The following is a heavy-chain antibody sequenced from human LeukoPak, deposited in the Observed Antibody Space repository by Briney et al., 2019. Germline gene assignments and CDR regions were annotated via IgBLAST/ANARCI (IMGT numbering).Heavy chain of an antibody. D-gene: IGHD3-10*01. CDR2: ISNSGGST. CDR1: RFTFSSYG. Sequence: PGGSLRLSCAASRFTFSSYGMSWVRQAPGKGLEWVSGISNSGGSTYYADSVKGRFTISRDNSKNTLYLQMNSLRAEDTAVYYCAKGIYWLGELPGIDYWGQGTLVTVSS. CDR3: AKGIYWLGELPGIDY. V-gene: IGHV3-23*01. J-gene: IGHJ4*02.